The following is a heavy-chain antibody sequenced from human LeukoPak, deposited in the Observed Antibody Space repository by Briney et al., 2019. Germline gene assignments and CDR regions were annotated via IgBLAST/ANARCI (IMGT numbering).Heavy chain of an antibody. Sequence: PGGSLRLSCAASGFTFSSYAMSWVRQAPGKGLEWVSSISSSSSYIYYADSVKGRFTISRDNAKNSLYLQMNSLRAEDTAVYYCARDSPYYYDSSGVSDYWGQGTLVTVSS. D-gene: IGHD3-22*01. CDR2: ISSSSSYI. J-gene: IGHJ4*02. V-gene: IGHV3-21*01. CDR3: ARDSPYYYDSSGVSDY. CDR1: GFTFSSYA.